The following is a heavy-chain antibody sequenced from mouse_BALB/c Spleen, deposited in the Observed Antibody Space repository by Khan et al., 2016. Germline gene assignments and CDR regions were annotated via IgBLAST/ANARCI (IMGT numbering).Heavy chain of an antibody. D-gene: IGHD2-4*01. CDR3: ASYYDYDGGFAY. Sequence: QVQLKESGPGLVAPSQSLSITCTVSGFSLTGFSVNWVRQPPGKGLEWLGVLWGDGSTDYNSALKSRLSFSKDDSKSQVFLKMNSLQTDDTARYFCASYYDYDGGFAYWGQGTLVTVSA. CDR2: LWGDGST. J-gene: IGHJ3*01. CDR1: GFSLTGFS. V-gene: IGHV2-6-7*01.